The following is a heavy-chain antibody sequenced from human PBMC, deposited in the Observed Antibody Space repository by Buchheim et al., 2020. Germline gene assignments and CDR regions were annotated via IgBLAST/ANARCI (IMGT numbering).Heavy chain of an antibody. J-gene: IGHJ5*02. CDR1: GGSISSGGYY. D-gene: IGHD2-8*01. Sequence: QRQLQESGPGLVKPSETLSLTCTVSGGSISSGGYYWSWIRQHPGKGLEWIGYIYYSGSTYYNPSLKSRVTISVDTSKNQFSLKLSSVTAADTAVYYCARGGPLIVLGGDNWFDPWGQGTL. CDR2: IYYSGST. V-gene: IGHV4-31*03. CDR3: ARGGPLIVLGGDNWFDP.